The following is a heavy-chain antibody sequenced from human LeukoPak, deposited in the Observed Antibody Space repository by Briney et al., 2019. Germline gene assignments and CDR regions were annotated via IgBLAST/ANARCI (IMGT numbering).Heavy chain of an antibody. CDR3: AKEGYSSGWLDN. V-gene: IGHV3-23*01. J-gene: IGHJ4*02. CDR1: GFPFSTYV. CDR2: IVGSGVTT. D-gene: IGHD6-19*01. Sequence: PGGSLRLSCVAFGFPFSTYVMTWVRQAPGKGLEWVSAIVGSGVTTYYRDSVKGRFTIARDNSKNTLYLHMNDLRAEDTAVYYCAKEGYSSGWLDNWGQGTLVTVSS.